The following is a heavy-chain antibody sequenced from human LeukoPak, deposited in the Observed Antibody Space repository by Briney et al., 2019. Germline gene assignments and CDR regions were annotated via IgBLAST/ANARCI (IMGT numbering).Heavy chain of an antibody. D-gene: IGHD3-3*01. Sequence: ASVKVSCKASGYTFTSYGISWVRQAPGQGLEWMGWISAYNGNTNYAQKLQGRVTMTTDTSTSTAYMELRSLRPDDTAVYYCARDSTSFTIFGVVTSDYWGQGTLVTVSS. CDR1: GYTFTSYG. CDR3: ARDSTSFTIFGVVTSDY. V-gene: IGHV1-18*01. CDR2: ISAYNGNT. J-gene: IGHJ4*02.